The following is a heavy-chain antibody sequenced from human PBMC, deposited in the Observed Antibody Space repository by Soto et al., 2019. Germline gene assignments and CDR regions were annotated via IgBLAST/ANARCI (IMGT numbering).Heavy chain of an antibody. CDR3: ARGRGGTYDAFDI. CDR2: IYYSGTT. CDR1: SGSIGTYF. Sequence: QVQLRESGPGLVKPSETLSLTCTVSSGSIGTYFWSWIRQPPGKGLEWIGYIYYSGTTNYNPSLKSLVTIFLDTSKNQFSLRLSSVTAADTPVYYCARGRGGTYDAFDIWGQGTLVTVSS. D-gene: IGHD1-26*01. V-gene: IGHV4-59*01. J-gene: IGHJ3*02.